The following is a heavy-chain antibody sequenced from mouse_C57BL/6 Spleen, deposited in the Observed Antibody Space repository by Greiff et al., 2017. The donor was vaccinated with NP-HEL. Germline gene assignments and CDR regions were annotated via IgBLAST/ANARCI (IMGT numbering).Heavy chain of an antibody. CDR2: INYDGSST. Sequence: EVMLVESEGGLVQPGSSMKLSCTASGFTFRDYYMAWVRQVPEKGLEWVANINYDGSSTYYLDSLKSRFIISRDNAKNILYLQMSSLKSEDTATYYCARVELGFDYWGQGTTLTVSS. CDR1: GFTFRDYY. V-gene: IGHV5-16*01. CDR3: ARVELGFDY. D-gene: IGHD4-1*01. J-gene: IGHJ2*01.